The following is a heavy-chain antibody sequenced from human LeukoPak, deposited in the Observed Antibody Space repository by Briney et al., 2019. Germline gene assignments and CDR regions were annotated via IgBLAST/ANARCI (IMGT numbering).Heavy chain of an antibody. Sequence: SETLSLTCTVSGGSISGYYWSWIRQPAGKGLDWIGRMYSSGSANYNPSLKSRVTISVDTSKNQFSLKLTSVTAADTAVYYCARDYSGSNAFDIWGQRTMVTVSS. CDR3: ARDYSGSNAFDI. CDR2: MYSSGSA. CDR1: GGSISGYY. V-gene: IGHV4-4*07. J-gene: IGHJ3*02. D-gene: IGHD3-10*01.